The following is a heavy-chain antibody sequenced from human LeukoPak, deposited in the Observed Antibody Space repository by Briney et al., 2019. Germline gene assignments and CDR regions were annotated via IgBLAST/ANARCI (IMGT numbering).Heavy chain of an antibody. D-gene: IGHD3-22*01. CDR2: IYYSGST. J-gene: IGHJ4*02. V-gene: IGHV4-59*01. Sequence: SETLSLTCTVSGGSISSFYWSWIRQPPGKGLEWVGYIYYSGSTNYNPSLESRVTMSVETFRNQFSLKLTSVIAAETGVYDFARSYYDSGGYYLYLGYWAQGPLVSVSS. CDR3: ARSYYDSGGYYLYLGY. CDR1: GGSISSFY.